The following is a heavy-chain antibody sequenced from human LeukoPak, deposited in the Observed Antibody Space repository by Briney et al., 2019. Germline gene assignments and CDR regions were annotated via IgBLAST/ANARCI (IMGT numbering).Heavy chain of an antibody. CDR1: GFTVSGDY. V-gene: IGHV3-72*01. Sequence: GGSLRLSCAASGFTVSGDYMTWVRQAPGKGLEWVGRSTRKADSYTTQYAASVKGRFTISRDESEKSLYLQMNSLKTEDTAVYYCARELLNSSPKPLGYWGQGTPVTVSS. CDR2: STRKADSYTT. J-gene: IGHJ4*02. D-gene: IGHD6-6*01. CDR3: ARELLNSSPKPLGY.